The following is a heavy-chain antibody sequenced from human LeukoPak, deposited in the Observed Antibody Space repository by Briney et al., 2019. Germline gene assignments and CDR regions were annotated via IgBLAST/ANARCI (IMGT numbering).Heavy chain of an antibody. D-gene: IGHD1-20*01. J-gene: IGHJ4*02. V-gene: IGHV4-34*01. CDR2: INHSGST. CDR3: ARAGRYNPPDY. Sequence: PSETLSLTCAVYGGSFSGYYWSWIRQPPGKGLEWIGEINHSGSTNYNPSLKSRVTMSVDTSKNQFSLKLSSVTAADTAVYYCARAGRYNPPDYWGQGTLVTVSS. CDR1: GGSFSGYY.